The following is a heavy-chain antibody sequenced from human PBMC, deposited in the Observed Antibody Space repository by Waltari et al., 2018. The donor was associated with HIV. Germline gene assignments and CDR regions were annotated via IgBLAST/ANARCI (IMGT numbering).Heavy chain of an antibody. J-gene: IGHJ4*02. D-gene: IGHD3-10*01. CDR2: IKREGSEK. CDR1: GFTFSNHW. V-gene: IGHV3-7*03. Sequence: EVQLVESGGGLVQPGGSLRLSCAASGFTFSNHWMSWVRQAPGKGLEGVANIKREGSEKYYVDSVKGRFTISRDTAKNSLSLQMNSLRAEDTAVYYCARAPYDSGNEYYFDHWGLGTLVTVSS. CDR3: ARAPYDSGNEYYFDH.